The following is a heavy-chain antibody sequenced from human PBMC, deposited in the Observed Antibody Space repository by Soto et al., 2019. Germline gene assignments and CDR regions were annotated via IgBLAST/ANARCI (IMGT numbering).Heavy chain of an antibody. V-gene: IGHV3-23*01. Sequence: GGSLRLSCAASGFTFSSYAMSWVRQAPGKGLEWVSAISGSGGSTYYADSVKGRFTISRDNSKNTLYLQMNSLRAEDTAVYYCAKGRRVVPAATAEHYYGMDVWGQGTTVTVSS. D-gene: IGHD2-2*01. CDR1: GFTFSSYA. J-gene: IGHJ6*02. CDR2: ISGSGGST. CDR3: AKGRRVVPAATAEHYYGMDV.